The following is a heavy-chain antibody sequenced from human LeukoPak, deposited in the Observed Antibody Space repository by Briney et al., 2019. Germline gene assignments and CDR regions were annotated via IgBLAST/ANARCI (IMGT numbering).Heavy chain of an antibody. V-gene: IGHV4-59*01. Sequence: SETLSLTCTVSGGSISSYYWSWIRQPPGKGLEWIGYIYYSGSTNYNPSLKSRVTISVDTSKNQFSLKLSSVTAADTAVYYCARIQPYYYYYYMDVWGKGTTVTVSS. CDR3: ARIQPYYYYYYMDV. J-gene: IGHJ6*03. D-gene: IGHD2-2*01. CDR2: IYYSGST. CDR1: GGSISSYY.